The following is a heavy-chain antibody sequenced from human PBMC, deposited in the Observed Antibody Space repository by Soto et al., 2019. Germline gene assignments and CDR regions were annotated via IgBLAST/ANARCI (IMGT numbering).Heavy chain of an antibody. D-gene: IGHD2-8*01. CDR3: ASDLGCTNGVCSAY. J-gene: IGHJ4*02. V-gene: IGHV1-69*02. CDR2: IIPTLGIA. CDR1: GGTFSSYT. Sequence: GASVKVSCKASGGTFSSYTISWVRQAPGQGLEWMGRIIPTLGIANYAQKFQGRVTITADKSTSTAYMELSSLRSEDTAVYYRASDLGCTNGVCSAYWGQGTLVTVSS.